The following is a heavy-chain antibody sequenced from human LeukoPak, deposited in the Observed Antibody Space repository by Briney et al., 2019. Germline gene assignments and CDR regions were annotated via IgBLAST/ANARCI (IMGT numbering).Heavy chain of an antibody. J-gene: IGHJ3*02. CDR1: GFTFSSYA. V-gene: IGHV3-23*01. D-gene: IGHD3-10*01. Sequence: GGSLRLSCAASGFTFSSYAMSWVRQAPGKGLEWVSAISGSGGSTYYADSVKGRFTISRDNSKNTLYLQMNSLRAEDTAVYYCAKTRSQWFGEDGDAFDIWGQGTMVTVSS. CDR2: ISGSGGST. CDR3: AKTRSQWFGEDGDAFDI.